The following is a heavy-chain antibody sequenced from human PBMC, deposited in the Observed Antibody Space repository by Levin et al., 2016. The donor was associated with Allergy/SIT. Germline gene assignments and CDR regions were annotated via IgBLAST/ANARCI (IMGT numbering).Heavy chain of an antibody. D-gene: IGHD6-19*01. J-gene: IGHJ5*02. V-gene: IGHV3-33*01. Sequence: GGSLRLSCAASGFIFSTYGMHWVRQAPGKGLEWVALIWYDGSTKYSADSVKGRFTISRDNSKNTLYLQMNSLRAEDTAVYYCAREGIAVPGAGWFDPWGHRTLVTVSS. CDR2: IWYDGSTK. CDR1: GFIFSTYG. CDR3: AREGIAVPGAGWFDP.